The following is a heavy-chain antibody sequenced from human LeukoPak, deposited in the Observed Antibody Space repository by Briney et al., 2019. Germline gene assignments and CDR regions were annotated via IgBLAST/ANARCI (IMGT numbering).Heavy chain of an antibody. CDR2: IYYSGST. J-gene: IGHJ4*02. CDR1: GGSISSSSYY. D-gene: IGHD1-26*01. Sequence: SETLSLTCTVSGGSISSSSYYWGWIRQPPGKGLEWIGSIYYSGSTYYNPSLKSRVTISVDTSKNQFSLKLSSVTAADTAVYYCARRRELLRDGVDYWGQGTLVTVSS. CDR3: ARRRELLRDGVDY. V-gene: IGHV4-39*01.